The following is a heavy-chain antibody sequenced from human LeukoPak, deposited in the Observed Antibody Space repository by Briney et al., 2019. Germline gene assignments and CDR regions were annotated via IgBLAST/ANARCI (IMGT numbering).Heavy chain of an antibody. CDR3: AKDLKRGYSPYGMDV. CDR1: GFTFSSYW. CDR2: ISGSGGST. V-gene: IGHV3-23*01. D-gene: IGHD2-21*01. Sequence: GGSLRLSCAASGFTFSSYWMSWVRQAPGKGLEWVSAISGSGGSTYYADSVKGRFTISRDNSKNTLYLQMNSLRAEDTAVYYCAKDLKRGYSPYGMDVWGQGTTVTVSS. J-gene: IGHJ6*02.